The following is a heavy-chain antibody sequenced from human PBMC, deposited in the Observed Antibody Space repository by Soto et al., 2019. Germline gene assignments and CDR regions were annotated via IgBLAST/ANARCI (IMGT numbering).Heavy chain of an antibody. J-gene: IGHJ5*02. CDR2: IGPDGTST. CDR3: VREVIAVLGSIRWFDP. V-gene: IGHV3-74*01. D-gene: IGHD6-19*01. Sequence: GSLLLACSVSGVTFRGYWMHWVRQVPGKGLLWVSRIGPDGTSTKYADSVKGRFTISRSNPENTLYLQMNSLRAEDTGVYYCVREVIAVLGSIRWFDPWGQGTQVTVYS. CDR1: GVTFRGYW.